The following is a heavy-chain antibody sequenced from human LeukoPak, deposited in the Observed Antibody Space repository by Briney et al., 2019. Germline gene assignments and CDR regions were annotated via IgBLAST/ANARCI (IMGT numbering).Heavy chain of an antibody. J-gene: IGHJ4*02. D-gene: IGHD5-18*01. CDR2: IYQSGST. CDR1: GGSVSSNKW. CDR3: ARVTSSYSYGPRWFDY. V-gene: IGHV4-4*02. Sequence: SETLSLTCGVSGGSVSSNKWCVWVRQPPGKGLEWIGEIYQSGSTNYNPSLKSRVTISVDTSKNQFSLKLSSVAAADTAVYYCARVTSSYSYGPRWFDYWGQGTLVTVSS.